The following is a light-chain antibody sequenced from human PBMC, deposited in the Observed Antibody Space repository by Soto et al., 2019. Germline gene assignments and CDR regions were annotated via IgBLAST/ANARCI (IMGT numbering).Light chain of an antibody. CDR2: HNT. Sequence: QSVLTQPPSASGTPGQRFTISCSGGTSNIGTNTVTWYQQVPGTAPKLLLYHNTHRPSGVPDRFSGSKSGTSASLAISGLQSADDADYYCAAWDASLNGVIFGAGTQLTVL. V-gene: IGLV1-44*01. CDR1: TSNIGTNT. CDR3: AAWDASLNGVI. J-gene: IGLJ2*01.